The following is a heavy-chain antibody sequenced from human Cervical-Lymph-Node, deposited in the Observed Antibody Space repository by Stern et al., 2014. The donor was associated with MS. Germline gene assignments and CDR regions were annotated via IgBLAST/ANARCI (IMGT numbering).Heavy chain of an antibody. CDR3: ARGVVVITTHYYFDY. CDR1: GDTFSNYA. D-gene: IGHD3-22*01. CDR2: IIPTYGTT. V-gene: IGHV1-69*01. J-gene: IGHJ4*02. Sequence: VQLEESGAEVKKPGSSVKVSCKASGDTFSNYAITWVRQAPGQGLEWMGGIIPTYGTTNFAQKFQDRVTFTADESTSTVYMELSSLTSEDTAVYYCARGVVVITTHYYFDYWGQGTLVTVSS.